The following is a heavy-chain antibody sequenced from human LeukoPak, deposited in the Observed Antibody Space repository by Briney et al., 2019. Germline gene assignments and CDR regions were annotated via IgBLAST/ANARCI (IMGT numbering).Heavy chain of an antibody. V-gene: IGHV1-69*04. D-gene: IGHD6-19*01. CDR1: GGTFSSYA. CDR2: IIPILGIA. Sequence: SVKVSCKASGGTFSSYAISWVRQAPGQGLEWMGRIIPILGIANYAQKFQGRVTITADKSTSTAYMELSSLRSDDTAVYFCARGSQWLVGDFWGQGTLVTVSS. J-gene: IGHJ4*02. CDR3: ARGSQWLVGDF.